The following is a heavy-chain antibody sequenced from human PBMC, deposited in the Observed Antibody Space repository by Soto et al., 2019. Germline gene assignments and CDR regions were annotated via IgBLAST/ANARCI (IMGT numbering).Heavy chain of an antibody. CDR2: IIPIFGTA. J-gene: IGHJ4*02. CDR1: GGTFSSYA. Sequence: QVQLVQSGAEVKKPGSSVKVSCKASGGTFSSYAISWVRQAPGQGLEWMGGIIPIFGTANYAQKFQGRVTITADEFKSPAHMGLGQLRSEETAVDFWATTPVGGDCHGVGHWGQGTLVTVSS. CDR3: ATTPVGGDCHGVGH. D-gene: IGHD2-21*02. V-gene: IGHV1-69*12.